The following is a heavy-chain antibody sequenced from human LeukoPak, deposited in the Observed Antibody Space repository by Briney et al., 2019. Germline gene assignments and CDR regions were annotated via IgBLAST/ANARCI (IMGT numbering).Heavy chain of an antibody. Sequence: GGSLRLSCAASGFTFSSYEMNWVRQAPGKGLEWVSYISSSGSTIYYADSVKGRFTISRDNAKNSLYLQMNSLRAEDTAVYYCARDLDYGDYVLDYWSQGTLVTVSS. CDR1: GFTFSSYE. CDR2: ISSSGSTI. J-gene: IGHJ4*02. D-gene: IGHD4-17*01. CDR3: ARDLDYGDYVLDY. V-gene: IGHV3-48*03.